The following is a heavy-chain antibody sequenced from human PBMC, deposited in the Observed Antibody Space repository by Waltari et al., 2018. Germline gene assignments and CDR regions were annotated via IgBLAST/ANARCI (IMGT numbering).Heavy chain of an antibody. CDR3: AHHNREGDPVDY. Sequence: QITLKESGPTLVKPTQPLTLTCTFSGFSLSTSGVGVGWIRQPPGKALEWLALIYWNDDKRYSPSLKSRLTITKDTSKNQVVLTMTNMDPVDTATYYCAHHNREGDPVDYWGQGTLVTVSS. D-gene: IGHD2-21*02. V-gene: IGHV2-5*01. CDR1: GFSLSTSGVG. J-gene: IGHJ4*02. CDR2: IYWNDDK.